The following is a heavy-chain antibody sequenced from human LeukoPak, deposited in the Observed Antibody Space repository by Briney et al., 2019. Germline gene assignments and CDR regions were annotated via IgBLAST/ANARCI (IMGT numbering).Heavy chain of an antibody. CDR3: ARARRIAAADY. Sequence: SETLSLTCTVSGGSISSYYWSWIRQPPGKGLEWIGYIYYSGSTNYNPSLKSRVTISVDTSKNQFPLKLSSVTAADTAAYYCARARRIAAADYWGQGTLVTVSS. V-gene: IGHV4-59*01. D-gene: IGHD6-13*01. CDR1: GGSISSYY. J-gene: IGHJ4*02. CDR2: IYYSGST.